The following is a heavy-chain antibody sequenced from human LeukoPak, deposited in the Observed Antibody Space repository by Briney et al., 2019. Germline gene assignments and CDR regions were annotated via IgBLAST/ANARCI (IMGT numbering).Heavy chain of an antibody. CDR1: GFTFDDYA. J-gene: IGHJ4*02. V-gene: IGHV3-9*01. D-gene: IGHD3-10*01. Sequence: PGRSLRLSCATSGFTFDDYAMHWVRQAPGKGLEWVSGISWNSGSIGYADSVKGRFTISRDNAKNSLYLQMNSLRAEDTALYYCAKDIGVVRGAFDYWGQGTLVTVSS. CDR3: AKDIGVVRGAFDY. CDR2: ISWNSGSI.